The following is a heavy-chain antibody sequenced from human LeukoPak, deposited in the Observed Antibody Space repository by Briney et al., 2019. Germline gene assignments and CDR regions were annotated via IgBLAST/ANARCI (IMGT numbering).Heavy chain of an antibody. Sequence: GGSLRLSCAASGFPFSSYSMNWVRQAPGKGLEWVSYISSDSSTMYYADSVRGRFTISRDNAKSSLNLQMNSLRAEDTAVYYCAGDPPRGNRFLYFDYWGQGTLVTVSS. CDR2: ISSDSSTM. CDR1: GFPFSSYS. D-gene: IGHD3-3*01. CDR3: AGDPPRGNRFLYFDY. J-gene: IGHJ4*02. V-gene: IGHV3-48*01.